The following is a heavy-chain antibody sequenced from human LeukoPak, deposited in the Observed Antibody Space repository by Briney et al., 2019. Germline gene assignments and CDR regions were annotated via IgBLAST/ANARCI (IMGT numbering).Heavy chain of an antibody. V-gene: IGHV4-38-2*02. CDR3: ARPISSQGYFGVVID. Sequence: PSQTLSLTCTVSGYSISSASYWGWIRQPPGKGLEWIGNIYHSGSPYYDPSLKSRVTISVDTSKNQFSLKLSSVTAADTAVYYCARPISSQGYFGVVIDWGQGTLVTVSS. CDR2: IYHSGSP. J-gene: IGHJ4*02. CDR1: GYSISSASY. D-gene: IGHD3-3*01.